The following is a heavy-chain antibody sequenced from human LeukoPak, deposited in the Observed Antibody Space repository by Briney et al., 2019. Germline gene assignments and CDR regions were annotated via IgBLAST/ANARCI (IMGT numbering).Heavy chain of an antibody. CDR1: GYTFSHWW. CDR2: ISPGASDT. D-gene: IGHD2-15*01. J-gene: IGHJ4*02. Sequence: GEALKISCDASGYTFSHWWIGWGRQMAGKGLEWMGIISPGASDTRYSPPFQGQVTISADTSISTAYLQWSSLNASDTAMYYCARLGGPHSRGLRSHLDYWGQGTQLTVSS. V-gene: IGHV5-51*01. CDR3: ARLGGPHSRGLRSHLDY.